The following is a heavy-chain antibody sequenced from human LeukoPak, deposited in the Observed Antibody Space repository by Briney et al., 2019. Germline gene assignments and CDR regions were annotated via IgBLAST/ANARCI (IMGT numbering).Heavy chain of an antibody. V-gene: IGHV3-30-3*01. Sequence: GGSPRLSCAASGFTFSSYAMHWVRQAPGKGLEWVAVKSYDGSNKYYADSVKGRFTISRDNSKNTLYLQMNSLRAEDTAVYYCARGHYDSSGFPYYFDYWGQGTLVTVSS. CDR1: GFTFSSYA. CDR2: KSYDGSNK. J-gene: IGHJ4*02. D-gene: IGHD3-22*01. CDR3: ARGHYDSSGFPYYFDY.